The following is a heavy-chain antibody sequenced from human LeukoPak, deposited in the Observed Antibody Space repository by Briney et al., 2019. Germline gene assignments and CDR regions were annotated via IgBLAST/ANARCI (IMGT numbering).Heavy chain of an antibody. CDR2: ISSSSSYI. V-gene: IGHV3-21*01. Sequence: GGSLRLSCAASGFTFSSYSMNRVRQAPGKGLEWVSSISSSSSYIYYADSVKGRFTISRDNAKNSLYLQMNSLRAEDTAVYYCANGIGGVPALMAVNDPRAFDIWGQGTMVTVSS. J-gene: IGHJ3*02. CDR1: GFTFSSYS. D-gene: IGHD2-2*01. CDR3: ANGIGGVPALMAVNDPRAFDI.